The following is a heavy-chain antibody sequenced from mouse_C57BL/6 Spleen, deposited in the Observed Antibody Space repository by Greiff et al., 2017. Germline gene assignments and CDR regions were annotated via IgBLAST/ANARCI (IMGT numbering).Heavy chain of an antibody. D-gene: IGHD2-4*01. Sequence: QVQLQQSGAELVRPGASVKLSCKASGYTFTDYYINWVKQRPGQGLEWIARIYPGSGNTYYNEKFKGKATLTAEKSSSTAYMQLSSLTSEDSAVYFCARCYYDYDERDFDYWGQGTTLTVSS. CDR3: ARCYYDYDERDFDY. J-gene: IGHJ2*01. CDR1: GYTFTDYY. CDR2: IYPGSGNT. V-gene: IGHV1-76*01.